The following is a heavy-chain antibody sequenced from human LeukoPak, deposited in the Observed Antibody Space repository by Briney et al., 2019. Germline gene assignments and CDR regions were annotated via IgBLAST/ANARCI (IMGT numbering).Heavy chain of an antibody. CDR3: AREGGAYDYGGNLPHYYYYYGMDV. D-gene: IGHD4-23*01. V-gene: IGHV1-2*02. CDR2: INPNSGGT. Sequence: ASVKVSCKASGYTFTGYYMHWVRQAPGQGLEWMGWINPNSGGTNYAQKFQGRVTMTRDTSISTAYMELSRLRSEDTAVYYCAREGGAYDYGGNLPHYYYYYGMDVWGQGTTVTVSS. CDR1: GYTFTGYY. J-gene: IGHJ6*02.